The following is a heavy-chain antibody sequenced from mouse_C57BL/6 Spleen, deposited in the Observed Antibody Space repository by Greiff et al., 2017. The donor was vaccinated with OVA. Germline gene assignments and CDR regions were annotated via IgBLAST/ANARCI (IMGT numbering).Heavy chain of an antibody. CDR3: ATKLGRDYAMDY. CDR2: IYPGDGDT. Sequence: VQLVESGAELVKPGASVKISCKASGYAFSSYWMNWVKQRPGKGLEWIGQIYPGDGDTNYNGKFKGKATLTADKSSSTAYMQLSSLTSEDSAVYFCATKLGRDYAMDYWGQGTSVTVSS. D-gene: IGHD4-1*01. CDR1: GYAFSSYW. J-gene: IGHJ4*01. V-gene: IGHV1-80*01.